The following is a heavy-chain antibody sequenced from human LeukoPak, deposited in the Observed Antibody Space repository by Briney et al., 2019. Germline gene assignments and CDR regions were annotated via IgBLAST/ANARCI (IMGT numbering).Heavy chain of an antibody. J-gene: IGHJ6*02. V-gene: IGHV3-23*01. CDR3: AKDKGWGYSAYDCYGMDV. CDR2: ISGSGSST. D-gene: IGHD1-26*01. Sequence: GGSLRLSCAASGFTFSSYALSWVRQAPGKGLEWVSAISGSGSSTYYADSVKGRFTISRDNSKNTLYLQMNSLRAEDTAVYYCAKDKGWGYSAYDCYGMDVWGQGTTVTVSS. CDR1: GFTFSSYA.